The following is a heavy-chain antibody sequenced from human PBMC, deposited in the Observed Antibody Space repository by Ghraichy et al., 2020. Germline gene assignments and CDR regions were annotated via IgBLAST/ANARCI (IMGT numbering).Heavy chain of an antibody. Sequence: ASVKVSCKASGYTFTTYAIHWVRQAPGQRLEWMGRINAGNGNTKYSQKFQGRVTITRDTSASTAYMELSSLRSEDTAVYYCARDNYDILTGYSNNWFDPWGQGTLVTVSS. D-gene: IGHD3-9*01. J-gene: IGHJ5*02. CDR2: INAGNGNT. CDR1: GYTFTTYA. V-gene: IGHV1-3*01. CDR3: ARDNYDILTGYSNNWFDP.